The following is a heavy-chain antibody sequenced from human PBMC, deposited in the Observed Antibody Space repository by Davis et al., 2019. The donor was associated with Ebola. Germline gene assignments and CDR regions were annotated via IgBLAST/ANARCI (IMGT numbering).Heavy chain of an antibody. CDR1: GYTFTSYA. CDR3: ARDSWDYSSHLDF. D-gene: IGHD4-11*01. CDR2: INAYNGNT. Sequence: AASVKVSCKASGYTFTSYAMHWVRQAPGQRLEWMGWINAYNGNTNYAQKFQGRVSMTTDTSTNTAYMELRSLRSDDTAVYYCARDSWDYSSHLDFWGQGTLVTVSS. J-gene: IGHJ4*02. V-gene: IGHV1-3*01.